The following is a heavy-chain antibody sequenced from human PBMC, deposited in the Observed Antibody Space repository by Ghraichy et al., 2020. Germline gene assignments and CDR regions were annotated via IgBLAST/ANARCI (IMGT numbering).Heavy chain of an antibody. V-gene: IGHV4-59*08. CDR2: MYYSGSG. CDR3: AGSGNYYHLDF. J-gene: IGHJ4*02. D-gene: IGHD3-22*01. Sequence: GSLSLNCTVSGGPIDSFYWSWIRQPPGKGLEWIGYMYYSGSGNYNPSLKSRVTISVDTSKKQFSLKLNSVTAADTAVYYCAGSGNYYHLDFWGQGTLVTVSS. CDR1: GGPIDSFY.